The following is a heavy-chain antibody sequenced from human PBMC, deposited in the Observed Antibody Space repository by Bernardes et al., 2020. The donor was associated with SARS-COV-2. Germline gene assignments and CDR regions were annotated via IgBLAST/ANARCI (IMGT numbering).Heavy chain of an antibody. V-gene: IGHV3-23*01. J-gene: IGHJ4*02. CDR1: GFTFTSFSTYA. Sequence: GGSLRLSCPASGFTFTSFSTYAMSWVRQAPGKGLEWVSSISNNGASTDYADSVKGRFTISRDNSKNTLYLQMNSLRAEDTAVYYCARDGAFFVRGINIRAVFDYWGQGTLVTVSS. CDR2: ISNNGAST. D-gene: IGHD3-10*01. CDR3: ARDGAFFVRGINIRAVFDY.